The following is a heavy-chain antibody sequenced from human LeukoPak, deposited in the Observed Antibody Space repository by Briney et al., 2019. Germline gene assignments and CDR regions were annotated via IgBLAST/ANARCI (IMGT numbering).Heavy chain of an antibody. J-gene: IGHJ4*02. D-gene: IGHD3-10*01. Sequence: GGSLRLSCAASGFTFSSHWMHWVRQAPGKGLVWVSRINGDGSNATYADSVKGRFTISRDNAKNTLNLQMNSLRAEDTAVYYCARGRGVSLDYWGQGALVTVSS. CDR1: GFTFSSHW. CDR2: INGDGSNA. CDR3: ARGRGVSLDY. V-gene: IGHV3-74*03.